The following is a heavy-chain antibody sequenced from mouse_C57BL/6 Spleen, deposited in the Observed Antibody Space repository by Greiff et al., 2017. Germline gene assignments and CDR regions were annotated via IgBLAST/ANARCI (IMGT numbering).Heavy chain of an antibody. CDR1: GYAFSSSW. V-gene: IGHV1-82*01. D-gene: IGHD1-1*01. J-gene: IGHJ2*01. Sequence: VQLQQSGPELVKPGASVKISCTASGYAFSSSWMNWVQQRPGKGLEWIGWIYPGDGDNNYNGNVKGKATLTVDKSSSTAYMQLISLTSEDSAVYFCARGYYAQQYYFDDWGQGTTLTVSS. CDR2: IYPGDGDN. CDR3: ARGYYAQQYYFDD.